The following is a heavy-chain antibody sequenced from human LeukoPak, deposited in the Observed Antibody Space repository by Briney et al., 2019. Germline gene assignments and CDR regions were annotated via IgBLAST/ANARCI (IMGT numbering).Heavy chain of an antibody. Sequence: SETLSLTCTVSGGSISSYYWSWIRQPAGKGLEWIGRIYTSGSTNYNPSLKSRVTMSVDTSKNQLSLKLSSVTAADTAVYYCARPYCTNGVCYTGGAFDIWGQGTMVTVSS. CDR1: GGSISSYY. CDR2: IYTSGST. J-gene: IGHJ3*02. CDR3: ARPYCTNGVCYTGGAFDI. V-gene: IGHV4-4*07. D-gene: IGHD2-8*01.